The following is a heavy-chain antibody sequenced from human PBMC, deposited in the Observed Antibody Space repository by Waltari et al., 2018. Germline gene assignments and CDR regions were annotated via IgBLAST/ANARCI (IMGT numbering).Heavy chain of an antibody. CDR3: ATGSDSQSRGLFDP. Sequence: QVQLVRSASEVKEPVASVNVSCKASGYTFTSYDINWVRQATGQGLEWMGWMNTNSGNTGYAKKFQCSVTRTDDTYTDTVYMERSSLRDEDTAVYYCATGSDSQSRGLFDPWGQGTLVTVSS. J-gene: IGHJ5*02. V-gene: IGHV1-8*02. CDR1: GYTFTSYD. CDR2: MNTNSGNT. D-gene: IGHD3-16*01.